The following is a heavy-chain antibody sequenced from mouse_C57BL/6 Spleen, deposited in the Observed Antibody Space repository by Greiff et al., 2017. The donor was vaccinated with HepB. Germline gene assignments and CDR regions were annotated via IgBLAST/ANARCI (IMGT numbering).Heavy chain of an antibody. CDR3: ARYLYWYVDV. CDR1: GYAFSSSW. CDR2: IYPGDGDT. Sequence: VKLMESGPELVKPGASVKISCKASGYAFSSSWMNWVKQRPGKGLEWIGRIYPGDGDTNYNGKFKGKATLTADKSSSTAYMQLSSRTSEDSAVYFCARYLYWYVDVWGTGTTVTVSS. D-gene: IGHD5-1*01. J-gene: IGHJ1*03. V-gene: IGHV1-82*01.